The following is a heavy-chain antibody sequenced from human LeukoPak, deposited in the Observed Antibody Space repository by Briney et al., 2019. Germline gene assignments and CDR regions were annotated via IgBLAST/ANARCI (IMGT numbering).Heavy chain of an antibody. Sequence: PSETLSLTCTVSGGSISSYYWSWIRQPPGKGLEWIGNIYYSGSTNYNPSLKSRVTISVDTSKNQFSLRLSSVTAADTAVYYCARRGGDSSGNFDYWGQGTLVTVSS. J-gene: IGHJ4*02. CDR2: IYYSGST. D-gene: IGHD3-22*01. CDR3: ARRGGDSSGNFDY. CDR1: GGSISSYY. V-gene: IGHV4-59*08.